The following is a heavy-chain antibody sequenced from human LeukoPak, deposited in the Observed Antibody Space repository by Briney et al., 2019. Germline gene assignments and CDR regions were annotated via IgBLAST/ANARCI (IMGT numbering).Heavy chain of an antibody. D-gene: IGHD2-2*02. CDR1: GFTFSSYS. V-gene: IGHV3-23*01. Sequence: AGGSLRLSCAASGFTFSSYSMNWVRQAPGKGLEWVSAISGSGGSTYYADSVKGRFTISRDNSKNTLYLQMNSLGAEDTAVYYCAKDLRVVVVPAAIGPGGQGTLVTVSS. J-gene: IGHJ4*02. CDR3: AKDLRVVVVPAAIGP. CDR2: ISGSGGST.